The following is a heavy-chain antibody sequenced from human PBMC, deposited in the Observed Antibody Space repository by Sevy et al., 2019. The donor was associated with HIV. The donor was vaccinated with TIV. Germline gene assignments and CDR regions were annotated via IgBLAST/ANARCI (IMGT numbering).Heavy chain of an antibody. CDR2: IYYSGST. J-gene: IGHJ5*02. CDR3: ARDLSYYGSGRWDWFDP. D-gene: IGHD3-10*01. Sequence: SETLSLTCTVSGGSVSSGSYYWSWIRQPPGNGLEWIGYIYYSGSTNYNPSLKSRVTISVDTSKNQFSLKLSSVTAADTAVYYCARDLSYYGSGRWDWFDPWGQGTLVTVSS. CDR1: GGSVSSGSYY. V-gene: IGHV4-61*01.